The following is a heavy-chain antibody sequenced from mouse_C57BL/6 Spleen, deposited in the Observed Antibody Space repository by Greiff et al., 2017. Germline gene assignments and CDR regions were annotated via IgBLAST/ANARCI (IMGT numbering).Heavy chain of an antibody. CDR3: ARSDYYGSSYYFDY. CDR1: GYTFTSYT. Sequence: QVQLQQSGAELARPGASVKMSCKASGYTFTSYTMHWVKQRPGQGLEWIGYINPSSGYTKYNQKFKDKATLTADKSSSTAYMQLSSLTSEDSAVYDCARSDYYGSSYYFDYWGQGTTLTVSS. D-gene: IGHD1-1*01. J-gene: IGHJ2*01. CDR2: INPSSGYT. V-gene: IGHV1-4*01.